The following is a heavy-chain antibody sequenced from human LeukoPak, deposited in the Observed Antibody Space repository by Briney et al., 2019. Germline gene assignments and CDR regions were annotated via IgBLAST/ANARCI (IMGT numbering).Heavy chain of an antibody. CDR2: ISGSGGST. Sequence: GGSLRLSCAASGFTFSSYAMSWVRQAPGKGLECVSAISGSGGSTYYADSVKGRFTISRDNSKNTLYLHMNSLRAEDTAVYYCAKDPITMVRGVIVNWFDPWGRGTLVTASS. V-gene: IGHV3-23*01. CDR3: AKDPITMVRGVIVNWFDP. D-gene: IGHD3-10*01. J-gene: IGHJ5*02. CDR1: GFTFSSYA.